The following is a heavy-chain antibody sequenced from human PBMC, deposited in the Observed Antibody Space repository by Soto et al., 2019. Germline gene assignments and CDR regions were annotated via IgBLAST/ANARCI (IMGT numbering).Heavy chain of an antibody. D-gene: IGHD1-7*01. CDR1: GGSISSYY. J-gene: IGHJ4*02. CDR2: IYTSGST. V-gene: IGHV4-4*07. Sequence: XGTLALTGTVSGGSISSYYWSWIRQPSGKGLEWIGRIYTSGSTNYNPSLKSRVTMSVDTSKNQFSLRLSSVTAADTAVYYCARGPELRYSGSWGPPRYYFDYWGQGTLVTVSS. CDR3: ARGPELRYSGSWGPPRYYFDY.